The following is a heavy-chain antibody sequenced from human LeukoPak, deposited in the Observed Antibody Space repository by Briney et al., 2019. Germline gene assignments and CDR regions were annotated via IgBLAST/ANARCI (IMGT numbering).Heavy chain of an antibody. CDR3: ARREGGYCSSTSCYMGAFDI. Sequence: HGESLKISCKGSGYIFTNYRIGWVRQMPGKSLEWMGIIYPGDSDTRYSPSFQRQVTISADKSISTAYLHWSSLKASDTAMYYCARREGGYCSSTSCYMGAFDIWGQGTMVTVSS. J-gene: IGHJ3*02. D-gene: IGHD2-2*02. CDR2: IYPGDSDT. CDR1: GYIFTNYR. V-gene: IGHV5-51*01.